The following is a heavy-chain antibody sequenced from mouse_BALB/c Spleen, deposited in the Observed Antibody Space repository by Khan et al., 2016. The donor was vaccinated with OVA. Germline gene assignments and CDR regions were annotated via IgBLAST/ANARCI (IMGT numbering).Heavy chain of an antibody. V-gene: IGHV9-3-1*01. Sequence: QIQLLQSGPELKKPGETVKISCKASGYTFTNYGMNWVKQAPGKGLKWMGWINTYTGETKYADDFKGRFAFSLETPASTVYLQLNNLNYEDTATYFCASMGYNETMDYWGQGTSVTVSS. CDR2: INTYTGET. D-gene: IGHD1-1*02. J-gene: IGHJ4*01. CDR1: GYTFTNYG. CDR3: ASMGYNETMDY.